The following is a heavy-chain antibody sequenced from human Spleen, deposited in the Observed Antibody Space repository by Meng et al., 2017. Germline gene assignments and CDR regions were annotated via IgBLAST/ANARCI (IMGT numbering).Heavy chain of an antibody. CDR3: ARWPYSPRTKLTFSS. D-gene: IGHD1-7*01. CDR1: GYTFTGWY. Sequence: ASVKVSCKASGYTFTGWYMHWVRQAPGQGLEWMGRINPNSGGTNYAQKFLGRVTMTRDTSTSTAYMELSRLRSDDTAVYYCARWPYSPRTKLTFSSWGQGTLVTVSS. CDR2: INPNSGGT. J-gene: IGHJ4*02. V-gene: IGHV1-2*06.